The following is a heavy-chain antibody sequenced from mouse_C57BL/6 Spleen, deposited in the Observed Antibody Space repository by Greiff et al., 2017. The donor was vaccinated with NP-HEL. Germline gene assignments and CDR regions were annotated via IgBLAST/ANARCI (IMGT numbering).Heavy chain of an antibody. Sequence: DVMLVESGGGLVKPGGSLKLSCAASGFTFSSYAMSWVRQTPEKRLEWVATISDGGSYTYYPDNVKGRFTISRDNAKNNLYLQMSHLKSEDTAMYYCARGSYGSSYGWYFDVWGTGTTVTVSS. CDR1: GFTFSSYA. D-gene: IGHD1-1*01. V-gene: IGHV5-4*03. J-gene: IGHJ1*03. CDR2: ISDGGSYT. CDR3: ARGSYGSSYGWYFDV.